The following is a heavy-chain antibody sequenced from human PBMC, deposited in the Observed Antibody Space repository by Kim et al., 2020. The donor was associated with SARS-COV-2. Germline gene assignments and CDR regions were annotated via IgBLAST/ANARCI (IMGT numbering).Heavy chain of an antibody. CDR1: GFTFSDYY. D-gene: IGHD3-22*01. V-gene: IGHV3-11*06. CDR2: ISSSSSYT. J-gene: IGHJ3*02. Sequence: GGSLRLSCAASGFTFSDYYMSWIRQAPGKGLEWVSYISSSSSYTNYADSVKGRFTISRDNAKNSLYLQMNSLRAEDTAVYYCARLLDHYYDSSGYYGDAFDIWGQGTMVTVSS. CDR3: ARLLDHYYDSSGYYGDAFDI.